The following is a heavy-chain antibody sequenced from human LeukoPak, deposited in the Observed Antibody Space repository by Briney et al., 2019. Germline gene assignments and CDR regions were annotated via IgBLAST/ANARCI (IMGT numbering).Heavy chain of an antibody. CDR1: GFTLSSYW. Sequence: GGSLRLSCAASGFTLSSYWMHWVRQAPGKGLVWVSRINGDGRITTYADSVKGRFTISRDKSRNRLYLQMNSLTTEDTAVYYCVKERRGYSGYDYPYYYYYGLDVWGQGTTVTVSS. J-gene: IGHJ6*02. CDR3: VKERRGYSGYDYPYYYYYGLDV. V-gene: IGHV3-74*01. CDR2: INGDGRIT. D-gene: IGHD5-12*01.